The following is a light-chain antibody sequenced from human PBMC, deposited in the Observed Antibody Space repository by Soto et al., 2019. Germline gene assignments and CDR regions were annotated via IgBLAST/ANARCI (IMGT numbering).Light chain of an antibody. CDR1: SSDVGGYNY. J-gene: IGLJ1*01. CDR2: EVN. Sequence: SALTKPPSSSGSPGQSVALSCPGTSSDVGGYNYVSWYQQHPGKAPKLMIYEVNKRPSGVPDRFSGSKSGNTASLTVSGLQAEDEADYYCSSYAGSSNVFGTGNKGTVL. V-gene: IGLV2-8*01. CDR3: SSYAGSSNV.